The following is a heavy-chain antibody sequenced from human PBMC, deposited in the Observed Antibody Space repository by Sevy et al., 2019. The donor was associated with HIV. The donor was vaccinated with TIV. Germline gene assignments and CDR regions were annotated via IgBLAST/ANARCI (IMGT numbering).Heavy chain of an antibody. V-gene: IGHV4-39*01. J-gene: IGHJ4*02. Sequence: SENLSLTCTVSGGSISSSSYYWGWIRQPPGKGLEWIGGFYYRGSTYYNPSLKSRVTISVDTSKNQFSLKLSSVTAADTAVYYCARLPAYYSSSWYYFDNWGQGSLVTVSS. CDR1: GGSISSSSYY. CDR2: FYYRGST. D-gene: IGHD6-13*01. CDR3: ARLPAYYSSSWYYFDN.